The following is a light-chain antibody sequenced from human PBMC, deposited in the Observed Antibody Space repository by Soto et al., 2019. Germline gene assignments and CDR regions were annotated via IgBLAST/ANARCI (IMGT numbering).Light chain of an antibody. CDR3: SSYTGISTLV. V-gene: IGLV2-14*03. CDR1: SSDVGGYKY. CDR2: DVT. Sequence: QSALTQPASVSGSPGQSITISCTGTSSDVGGYKYVSWYQQHPGKAPKLMIYDVTNRPSGVSNRFSGSKSGNTASLTISGRQADDEADYYCSSYTGISTLVFGGGTQLTV. J-gene: IGLJ2*01.